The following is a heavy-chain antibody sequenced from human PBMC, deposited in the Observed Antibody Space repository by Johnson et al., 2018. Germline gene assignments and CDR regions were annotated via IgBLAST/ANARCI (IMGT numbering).Heavy chain of an antibody. CDR2: IFGRGNT. CDR3: VHSGDYALLI. CDR1: GASVNSNKW. D-gene: IGHD5-12*01. Sequence: QVRLRESGPGLVKYSGTLSLTCAVSGASVNSNKWWSWVRQTPGKGLEWIGEIFGRGNTNYKPSLKSRLTIPVDKSKNQFSLILTSVTAADTAMYYCVHSGDYALLIWGHGIMVTVSS. J-gene: IGHJ3*02. V-gene: IGHV4-4*02.